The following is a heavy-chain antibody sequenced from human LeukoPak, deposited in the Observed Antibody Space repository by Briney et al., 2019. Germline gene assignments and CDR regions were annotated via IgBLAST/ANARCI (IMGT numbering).Heavy chain of an antibody. D-gene: IGHD6-13*01. CDR2: INPSGGST. CDR1: GYTFTSYY. Sequence: ASVKVSCKASGYTFTSYYMHWVRQAPGQGLEWMGIINPSGGSTSYAQKFQGRVTMTRDTSTSTVYMELSSLRSEDTAVYYCARDRFGYSSSWSYFDYWGQGTLVTVSS. CDR3: ARDRFGYSSSWSYFDY. V-gene: IGHV1-46*01. J-gene: IGHJ4*02.